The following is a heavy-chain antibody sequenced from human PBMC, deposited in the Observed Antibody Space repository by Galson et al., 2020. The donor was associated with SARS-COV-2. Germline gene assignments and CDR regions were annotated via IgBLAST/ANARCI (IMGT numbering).Heavy chain of an antibody. V-gene: IGHV4-4*07. CDR2: IYTSGGT. D-gene: IGHD6-19*01. CDR1: GASINNYS. Sequence: SETLSLTCTVSGASINNYSWNWIRQPAGQGLEWIGRIYTSGGTNFSPSLKSRVTMSVDTSKSQFSLKLTSVTAADTAVYYCARSPWLKSFDYWGQGIQVTVSS. CDR3: ARSPWLKSFDY. J-gene: IGHJ4*02.